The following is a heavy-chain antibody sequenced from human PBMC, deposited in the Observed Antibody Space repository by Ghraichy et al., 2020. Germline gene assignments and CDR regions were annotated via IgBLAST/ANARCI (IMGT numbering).Heavy chain of an antibody. Sequence: SETLSLTCTVSGGSISAHYWSWIRQPPGKGLEWLGYIYYSGSTNYNPSLKSRVTISVDTSKNQFSLKLTSVTAADTAVYFCAKIVEMATIRAFDYWGQGTLATVSS. J-gene: IGHJ4*02. D-gene: IGHD5-24*01. CDR1: GGSISAHY. CDR2: IYYSGST. V-gene: IGHV4-59*08. CDR3: AKIVEMATIRAFDY.